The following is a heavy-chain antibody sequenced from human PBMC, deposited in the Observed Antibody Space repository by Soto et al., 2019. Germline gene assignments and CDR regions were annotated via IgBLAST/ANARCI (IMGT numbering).Heavy chain of an antibody. CDR2: ISPMFGTA. V-gene: IGHV1-69*01. Sequence: QVQLVQSGAEVKKPVSSVKVSCKASGGTLRNYAINWVRQAPGQGLEWMGGISPMFGTANYAQKFQGRVTITADGSTSTAYMELSRLRSEDTAVYYCARGGFSSSYRLDYWGQGTLVAVSS. CDR3: ARGGFSSSYRLDY. J-gene: IGHJ4*02. D-gene: IGHD6-13*01. CDR1: GGTLRNYA.